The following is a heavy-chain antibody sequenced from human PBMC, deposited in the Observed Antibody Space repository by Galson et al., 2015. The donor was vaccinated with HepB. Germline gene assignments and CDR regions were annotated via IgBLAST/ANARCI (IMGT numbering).Heavy chain of an antibody. CDR3: ARGVYNASLGQ. D-gene: IGHD3-10*01. Sequence: SVKVSCKASGDALKNHIISWVRQAPGQGLEWMGRIIPILGMASSAQDFQDRVTLTADTSTDTAYMALTNLRFEDTALYYCARGVYNASLGQWGQGTLVTVSS. CDR2: IIPILGMA. J-gene: IGHJ4*02. V-gene: IGHV1-69*02. CDR1: GDALKNHI.